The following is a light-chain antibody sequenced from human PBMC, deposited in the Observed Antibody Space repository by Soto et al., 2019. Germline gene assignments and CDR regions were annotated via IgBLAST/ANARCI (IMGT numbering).Light chain of an antibody. CDR2: DAS. CDR3: QQYGSSPPWT. CDR1: QSVSSY. Sequence: EFVLTQSPGTLSLSPGERATLSCRASQSVSSYLAWYQQKPGQAPRLLIYDASTRATGIPARFSGSGSGTEFTLTISSLEPEDFAVYYCQQYGSSPPWTFGQGTKVDI. V-gene: IGKV3-20*01. J-gene: IGKJ1*01.